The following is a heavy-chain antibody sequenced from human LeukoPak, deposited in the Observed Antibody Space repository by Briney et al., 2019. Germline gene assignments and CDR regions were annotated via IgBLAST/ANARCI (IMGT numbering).Heavy chain of an antibody. V-gene: IGHV3-23*01. D-gene: IGHD2-21*01. CDR1: GFTFRSHA. J-gene: IGHJ4*02. CDR3: AKDFRIGYSAHFDY. Sequence: GGSPRLSCVGSGFTFRSHAMSWVRHAPEKCLEFVSGIYENGGTTYYADSVKGRFSISRDNSKNTLYLQMDSLRGEDTAVYYCAKDFRIGYSAHFDYWGQGALVTVSS. CDR2: IYENGGTT.